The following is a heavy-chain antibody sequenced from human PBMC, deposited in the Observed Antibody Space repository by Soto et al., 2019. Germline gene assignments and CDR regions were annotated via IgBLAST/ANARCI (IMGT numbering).Heavy chain of an antibody. V-gene: IGHV1-18*01. J-gene: IGHJ6*02. CDR1: GYTFTTSG. CDR3: ARQGSWPYYYYGLDV. CDR2: ISTYNGDT. Sequence: QVQLVQSGPEVKKPGASVKVSCKASGYTFTTSGISRVRQATGQGLEWMGWISTYNGDTNSAQKFQGRVTMTADTSTGTAYMELMSLKSDDTAVYYCARQGSWPYYYYGLDVWGQGTTVTVSS. D-gene: IGHD1-26*01.